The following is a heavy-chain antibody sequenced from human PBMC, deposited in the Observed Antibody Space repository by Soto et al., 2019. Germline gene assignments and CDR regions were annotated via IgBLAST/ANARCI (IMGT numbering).Heavy chain of an antibody. D-gene: IGHD3-3*01. CDR1: GFTFSIYD. J-gene: IGHJ6*02. CDR3: AREMSGGITIFGAPGGMDV. V-gene: IGHV3-13*01. CDR2: IGTAGDT. Sequence: QAGGSLRLACAASGFTFSIYDMHWVRQATGKGLDWVSGIGTAGDTYYPVSVKGRFTISRENAKNSLYLQMNSLRAGDTAVYYCAREMSGGITIFGAPGGMDVWGQGTPVTVSS.